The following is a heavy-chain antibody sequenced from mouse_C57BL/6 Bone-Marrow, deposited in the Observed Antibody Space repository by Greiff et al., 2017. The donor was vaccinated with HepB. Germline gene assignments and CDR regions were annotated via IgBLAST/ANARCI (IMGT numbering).Heavy chain of an antibody. Sequence: EVKLMESGAELVRPGASVKLSCTASGFNIKDDYMHWVKQRPEQGLEWIGWIDPENGDTEYASKFQGKATITADTSSNTAYLQLSSLTSEDTAVYYCTTPTMRGYWGQGTTLTVSS. CDR1: GFNIKDDY. V-gene: IGHV14-4*01. CDR2: IDPENGDT. D-gene: IGHD2-10*01. J-gene: IGHJ2*01. CDR3: TTPTMRGY.